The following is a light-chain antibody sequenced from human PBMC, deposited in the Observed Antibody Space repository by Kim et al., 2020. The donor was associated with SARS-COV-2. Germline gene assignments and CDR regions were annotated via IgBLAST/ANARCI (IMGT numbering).Light chain of an antibody. J-gene: IGLJ3*02. CDR1: SGHSSYN. V-gene: IGLV4-60*03. CDR2: LEGSGSY. Sequence: QLVLTQSSSASASLGSSVKLTCTLSSGHSSYNIAWHQQQPGKAPRYLMKLEGSGSYNKGSGVPDRFSGSSSRADRYLTIANLQSEDEADYYCETWDSNTPVFGGGTQLTVL. CDR3: ETWDSNTPV.